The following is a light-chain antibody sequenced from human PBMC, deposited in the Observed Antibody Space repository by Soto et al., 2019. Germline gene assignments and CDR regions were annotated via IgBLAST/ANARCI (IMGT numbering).Light chain of an antibody. CDR1: QSVSSH. CDR3: QQRNSWPET. Sequence: EIVLTQSPATLSLSPGQRATLSSRASQSVSSHLAWYQQRPGQAPSLLIYDASNRATGTPARFSGGGSGTDFTLTISRLEPEDSAVYYCQQRNSWPETFGQGTKVDIK. V-gene: IGKV3-11*01. J-gene: IGKJ2*01. CDR2: DAS.